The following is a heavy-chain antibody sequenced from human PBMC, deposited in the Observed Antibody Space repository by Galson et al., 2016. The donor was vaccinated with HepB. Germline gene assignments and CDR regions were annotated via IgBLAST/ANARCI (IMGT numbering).Heavy chain of an antibody. CDR2: ISQDGSGT. V-gene: IGHV3-7*02. J-gene: IGHJ4*02. CDR1: GFSFTPFW. Sequence: SLRLSCAASGFSFTPFWMSWVRQAPGKGLEWVAAISQDGSGTYYVDSVKGRFTISRDNGKNSLSLQMNSLRGDDTAVYYCASGYTSGLWGQGTLVTVSS. D-gene: IGHD2-15*01. CDR3: ASGYTSGL.